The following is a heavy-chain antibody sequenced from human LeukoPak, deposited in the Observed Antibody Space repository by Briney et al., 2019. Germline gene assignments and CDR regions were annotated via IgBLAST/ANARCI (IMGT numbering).Heavy chain of an antibody. Sequence: GGSLRLSCEASGFTFSSYEMNWVRQAPGQGLEWVSYISSSGTTIYYADSVKGRFTVSRDNAKNSLYLQMNSLRAEDTAVYYCARVGVVVAATGNLWFDPWGQGTLVTVSS. CDR2: ISSSGTTI. CDR3: ARVGVVVAATGNLWFDP. J-gene: IGHJ5*02. D-gene: IGHD2-15*01. V-gene: IGHV3-48*03. CDR1: GFTFSSYE.